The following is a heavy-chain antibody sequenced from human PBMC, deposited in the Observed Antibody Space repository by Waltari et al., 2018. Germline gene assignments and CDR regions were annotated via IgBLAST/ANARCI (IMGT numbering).Heavy chain of an antibody. CDR1: GFTFSSYA. J-gene: IGHJ4*02. D-gene: IGHD6-13*01. V-gene: IGHV3-23*01. CDR2: ISGSGGIT. CDR3: AKVNGWRLAAGSYDY. Sequence: EVQLLESGGGLVQPGGSLRLSCAASGFTFSSYAMSWVRQAPGKGLEWVSAISGSGGITYYADAVKGRVTMSRDNSKNTLYLQMNSLRAEDTAVYYCAKVNGWRLAAGSYDYWGQGTLVTVSS.